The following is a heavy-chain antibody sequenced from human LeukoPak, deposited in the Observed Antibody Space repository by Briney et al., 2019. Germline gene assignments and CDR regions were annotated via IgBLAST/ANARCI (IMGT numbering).Heavy chain of an antibody. D-gene: IGHD3-3*01. V-gene: IGHV3-30-3*01. Sequence: PGRSLRLSCAASGFTFTYYAMHWVRQAPGKGLEWVTVISYDGSNKYYADSVKGRFTISRDNSKNTLYLQMNSLRAEDTAVYYCARARGPAYYDFWSGYYPNYYYYGMDVWGQGTTVTVSS. CDR1: GFTFTYYA. CDR3: ARARGPAYYDFWSGYYPNYYYYGMDV. J-gene: IGHJ6*02. CDR2: ISYDGSNK.